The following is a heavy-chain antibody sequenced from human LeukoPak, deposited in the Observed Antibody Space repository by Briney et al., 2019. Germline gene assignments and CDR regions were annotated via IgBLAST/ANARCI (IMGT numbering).Heavy chain of an antibody. D-gene: IGHD3-16*02. CDR2: VSGSGGTT. CDR1: GFTFSSYD. J-gene: IGHJ4*02. CDR3: AVRFDY. Sequence: GGSLRLSCAASGFTFSSYDMNWVRQAPGKGLEWVSEVSGSGGTTYYADSVKGRFTISRDNAKNSLYLQMNSLRAEDTAVYYCAVRFDYWGQGILVTVSS. V-gene: IGHV3-23*01.